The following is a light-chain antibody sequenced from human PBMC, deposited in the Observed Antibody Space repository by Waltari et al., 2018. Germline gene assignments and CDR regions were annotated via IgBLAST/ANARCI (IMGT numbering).Light chain of an antibody. CDR1: QSVSSN. CDR2: GAS. Sequence: EIVMTQSPATLSVSPGERATLSCRASQSVSSNLAWYQHKPGQAPRLLIYGASTRATGIPARFSGSGSETEFTLTISSMQSEDFAVYYCQQYNNWPPKTFGQGTKVEIK. V-gene: IGKV3-15*01. CDR3: QQYNNWPPKT. J-gene: IGKJ1*01.